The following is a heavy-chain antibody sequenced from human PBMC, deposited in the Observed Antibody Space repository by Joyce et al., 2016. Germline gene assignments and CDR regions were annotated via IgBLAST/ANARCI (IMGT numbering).Heavy chain of an antibody. V-gene: IGHV3-7*03. J-gene: IGHJ4*02. D-gene: IGHD6-13*01. CDR3: ANSIQARGSAPAGDS. CDR1: GFTFSSYY. Sequence: EVQLVESGGGLVLPGGSLRLSCVASGFTFSSYYMSWVRQAPGRGLEWVASIKEDGREKSYVDSVKGRFTISRDNVKNSLYLQMNSLRAEDTAMYYCANSIQARGSAPAGDSWGQGTLVTVSS. CDR2: IKEDGREK.